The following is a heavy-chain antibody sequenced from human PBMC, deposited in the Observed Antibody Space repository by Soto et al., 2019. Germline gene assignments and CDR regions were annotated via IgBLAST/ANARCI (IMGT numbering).Heavy chain of an antibody. V-gene: IGHV3-23*01. CDR1: GFTFSSYA. Sequence: GGSLRVSCAACGFTFSSYAMNWVRQAPGKGLDWVSAVSGSGDSTYYGDSVKGRFTISRENSKNTSYLQMNSLRAEDTAVYYCAKSRYASTWYGMDVWGKGITVTVS. D-gene: IGHD6-13*01. CDR2: VSGSGDST. J-gene: IGHJ6*04. CDR3: AKSRYASTWYGMDV.